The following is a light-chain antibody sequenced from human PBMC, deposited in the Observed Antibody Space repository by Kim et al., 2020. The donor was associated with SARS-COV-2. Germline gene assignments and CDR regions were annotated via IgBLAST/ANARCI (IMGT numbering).Light chain of an antibody. J-gene: IGLJ1*01. V-gene: IGLV2-14*03. Sequence: QSALTQPASVSGSPGQSITISCTGTSSDIGVYNYVSWYQHHPGKAPRLIISDVTKRPSGISDRFSGSKSGNTASLTISGLQAEDEADYYCSSYTSSSTYVFGTGTKVTVL. CDR3: SSYTSSSTYV. CDR1: SSDIGVYNY. CDR2: DVT.